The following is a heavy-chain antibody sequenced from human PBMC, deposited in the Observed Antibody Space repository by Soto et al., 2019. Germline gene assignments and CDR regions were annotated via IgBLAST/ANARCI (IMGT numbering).Heavy chain of an antibody. Sequence: LRLSCAASGFTFSTYTMSRVRQAPGKGLEWVSAISGSGGSPSYADSVQGRFTISRDNPRNTLYLQMNSLRAEDTAMYYCTKARCSTSNCYVPDYWGQGTRVTVSS. D-gene: IGHD2-2*01. J-gene: IGHJ4*02. CDR3: TKARCSTSNCYVPDY. CDR1: GFTFSTYT. CDR2: ISGSGGSP. V-gene: IGHV3-23*01.